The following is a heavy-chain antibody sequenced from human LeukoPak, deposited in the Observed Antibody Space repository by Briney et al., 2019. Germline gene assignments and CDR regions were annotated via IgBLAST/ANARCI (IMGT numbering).Heavy chain of an antibody. CDR1: GGTFSSYT. J-gene: IGHJ4*02. V-gene: IGHV1-69*04. Sequence: SVKVSCKASGGTFSSYTISWVRQAPGQGLEWMGRIVPILGIANYAQKFQGRVTITADNSTSTAYMELSSLRSEDTAVYYCAREISMTTVPNGAFDYWGQGTLVTVSS. CDR2: IVPILGIA. CDR3: AREISMTTVPNGAFDY. D-gene: IGHD4-17*01.